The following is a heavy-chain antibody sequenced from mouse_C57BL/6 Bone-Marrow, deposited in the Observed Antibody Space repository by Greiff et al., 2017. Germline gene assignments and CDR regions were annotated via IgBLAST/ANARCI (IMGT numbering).Heavy chain of an antibody. V-gene: IGHV2-5*01. CDR3: LYSNFPNWYFDV. Sequence: QVQLQQSGPGLVQPSQSLSITCTVSGFSLTSYGVHWVRQSPGKGLEWLGVIWRGGSTDYNAAFMSRLSITKDNSNSQVFFKMNSLQAADTAIYYCLYSNFPNWYFDVWGTGTTVTVSS. CDR2: IWRGGST. CDR1: GFSLTSYG. D-gene: IGHD2-5*01. J-gene: IGHJ1*03.